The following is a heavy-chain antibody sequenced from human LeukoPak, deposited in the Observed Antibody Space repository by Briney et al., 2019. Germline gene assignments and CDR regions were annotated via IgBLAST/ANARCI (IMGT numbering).Heavy chain of an antibody. J-gene: IGHJ4*02. CDR2: ISSSSSYI. D-gene: IGHD5-12*01. CDR1: GFTFSSYS. V-gene: IGHV3-21*01. Sequence: PGGSLRLSCAASGFTFSSYSMNWVRQAPGKGLEWVSSISSSSSYIYYADSVKGRFTISRDNANTSLYLQMNSLRAEDTAVYYCARDRSMVATSDFDYWGQGTLVTVSS. CDR3: ARDRSMVATSDFDY.